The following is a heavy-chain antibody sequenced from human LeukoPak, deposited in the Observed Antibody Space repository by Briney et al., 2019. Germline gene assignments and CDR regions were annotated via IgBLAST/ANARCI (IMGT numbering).Heavy chain of an antibody. CDR2: IWYDGSNK. V-gene: IGHV3-33*01. D-gene: IGHD6-13*01. CDR1: GFTFSSYG. Sequence: GGSLRLSCAASGFTFSSYGMHWVRQAPGKGLEWVAVIWYDGSNKYYADSVKGRFTISRDNSKNTLYLQMNSLRAEDTAVCYCARAHSIAAAGSTYWGQGTLVTVSS. CDR3: ARAHSIAAAGSTY. J-gene: IGHJ4*02.